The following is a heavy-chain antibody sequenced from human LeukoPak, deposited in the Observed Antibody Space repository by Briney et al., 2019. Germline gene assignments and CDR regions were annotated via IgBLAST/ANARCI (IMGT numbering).Heavy chain of an antibody. Sequence: GGSLRLSCAASGFTFSSYWMSWVRQAPGKGLEWVANIKQDGSEKYYVDSVKGRFTIFRDNAKNSLYLQMNRLRAEDTAVYYCARPRGCGSSRCNNFDYWGQGTLVTVSS. D-gene: IGHD2-2*01. V-gene: IGHV3-7*01. J-gene: IGHJ4*02. CDR2: IKQDGSEK. CDR3: ARPRGCGSSRCNNFDY. CDR1: GFTFSSYW.